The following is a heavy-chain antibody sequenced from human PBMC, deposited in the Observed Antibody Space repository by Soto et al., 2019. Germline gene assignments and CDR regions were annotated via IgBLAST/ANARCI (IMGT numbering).Heavy chain of an antibody. D-gene: IGHD3-10*01. CDR1: GSTFGSYA. Sequence: GGSLRLSCAASGSTFGSYAMSWVRQAPGKGLEWVSLISGTGDSSEYANSVKGRFTISRDYSKTTVFLQMNSLRAEDTAVYFCAKDNGNYGSGSFSHWGQGTLVTVSS. CDR2: ISGTGDSS. CDR3: AKDNGNYGSGSFSH. V-gene: IGHV3-23*01. J-gene: IGHJ4*02.